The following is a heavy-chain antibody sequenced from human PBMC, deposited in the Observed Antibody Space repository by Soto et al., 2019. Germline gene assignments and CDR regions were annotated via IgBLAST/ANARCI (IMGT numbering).Heavy chain of an antibody. Sequence: TGGSLRLSWAASGFTFSSYGMHWVRQAPGKWLGWVAIILYDGSNKYYGDSVKGRFTHSRDNSTNALYLKMNSLRAEDTAVYYCARVVGSGSYFSYYYGMDVWGQGTTVTVSS. V-gene: IGHV3-33*01. CDR1: GFTFSSYG. D-gene: IGHD3-10*01. CDR3: ARVVGSGSYFSYYYGMDV. CDR2: ILYDGSNK. J-gene: IGHJ6*02.